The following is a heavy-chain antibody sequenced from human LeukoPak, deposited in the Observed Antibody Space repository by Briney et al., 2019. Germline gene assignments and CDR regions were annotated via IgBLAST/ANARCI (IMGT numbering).Heavy chain of an antibody. CDR1: GYTFTSYG. V-gene: IGHV1-18*01. CDR3: ARDPEGVTPLDY. Sequence: ASVKVSCKASGYTFTSYGSAWVRQAPGQGLEWMGWISALNGNTNYAQKFQGRVTMTTDTSTSTAYMELRSLTSDDTAMYYCARDPEGVTPLDYWGQGTLVTVSS. CDR2: ISALNGNT. D-gene: IGHD3-10*01. J-gene: IGHJ4*02.